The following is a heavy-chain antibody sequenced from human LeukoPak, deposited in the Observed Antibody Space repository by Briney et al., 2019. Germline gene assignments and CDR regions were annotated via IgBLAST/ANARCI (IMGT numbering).Heavy chain of an antibody. CDR2: TYYRSKSYY. CDR3: VRAPLYNWKLGGDWFDP. Sequence: SQTLSLTCAISGDSVSNDNAAWNWIRQSPSKGFEGLGRTYYRSKSYYDYAVSVKSRLTINPATSKNQFSLQLNSVTPEDTAVYYCVRAPLYNWKLGGDWFDPWGQGILVTVSS. CDR1: GDSVSNDNAA. J-gene: IGHJ5*02. D-gene: IGHD1-20*01. V-gene: IGHV6-1*01.